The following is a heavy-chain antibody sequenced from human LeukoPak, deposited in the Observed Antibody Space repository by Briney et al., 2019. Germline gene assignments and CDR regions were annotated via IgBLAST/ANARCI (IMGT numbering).Heavy chain of an antibody. Sequence: GGSLRLSCAASGFTFSSYAMSWVRQAPGKGLEWVSYISSSGSTIYYADSVKGRFTISRDNAKNSLYLQMNSLRAEDTAVYYCARGLGEGGQVIDYWGQGTLVTVSS. J-gene: IGHJ4*02. CDR3: ARGLGEGGQVIDY. V-gene: IGHV3-48*04. CDR2: ISSSGSTI. D-gene: IGHD2/OR15-2a*01. CDR1: GFTFSSYA.